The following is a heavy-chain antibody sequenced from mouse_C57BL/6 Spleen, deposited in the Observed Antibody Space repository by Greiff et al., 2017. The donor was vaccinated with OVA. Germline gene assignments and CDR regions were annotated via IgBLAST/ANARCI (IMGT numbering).Heavy chain of an antibody. J-gene: IGHJ1*03. D-gene: IGHD2-4*01. CDR2: IYPGDGDT. CDR3: ARGDYDGYFDV. V-gene: IGHV1-80*01. Sequence: VQLQESGAELVKPGASVKISCKASGYAFSSYWMNWVKQRPGKGLEWIGQIYPGDGDTNYNGKFKGKATLTADKSSSTAYMQLSSLTSEDSAVYFCARGDYDGYFDVWGTGTTVTVSS. CDR1: GYAFSSYW.